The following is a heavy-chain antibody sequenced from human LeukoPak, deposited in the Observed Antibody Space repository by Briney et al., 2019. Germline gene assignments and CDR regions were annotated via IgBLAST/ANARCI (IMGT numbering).Heavy chain of an antibody. CDR2: IGSDGRNK. J-gene: IGHJ5*02. V-gene: IGHV3-33*01. CDR3: ARDRAVSDNPWSLDP. Sequence: QPGRSLRLSCAASGFTFSTFGMHWVRQAPGKGLEWVAAIGSDGRNKYSADSVRGRFTISRDNSKNTLDLHMNSLRTEDTAVYYCARDRAVSDNPWSLDPWGQGTLVTVSS. D-gene: IGHD6-19*01. CDR1: GFTFSTFG.